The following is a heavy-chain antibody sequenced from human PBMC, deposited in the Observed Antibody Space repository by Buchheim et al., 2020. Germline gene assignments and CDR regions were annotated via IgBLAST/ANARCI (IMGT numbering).Heavy chain of an antibody. J-gene: IGHJ6*02. CDR1: GFTFSSYG. Sequence: QVQLVESGGGVVQPGRSLRLSCAASGFTFSSYGMHRVRQAPGKGLEWVAVIWYDGSNKYYADSVKGRFTISRDNSKNTLYLQMNSLRAEDTAVYYCARDNGLEWLIYGMDVWGQGTT. CDR3: ARDNGLEWLIYGMDV. V-gene: IGHV3-33*01. D-gene: IGHD3-3*01. CDR2: IWYDGSNK.